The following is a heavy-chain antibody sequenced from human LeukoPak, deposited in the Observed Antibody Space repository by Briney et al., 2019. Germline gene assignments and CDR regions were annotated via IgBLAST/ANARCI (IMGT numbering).Heavy chain of an antibody. V-gene: IGHV3-48*04. CDR1: GFTFSSCA. CDR2: ISSSGSTI. Sequence: PGGSLRLSCAASGFTFSSCAMSWVRQAPGKGLEWASYISSSGSTIYYADSVKGRFTISRDNAKNSLYLQMNSLRAEDTAVYYCARDGSDIVVVPAATFDYWGQGTLVTVSS. CDR3: ARDGSDIVVVPAATFDY. D-gene: IGHD2-2*01. J-gene: IGHJ4*02.